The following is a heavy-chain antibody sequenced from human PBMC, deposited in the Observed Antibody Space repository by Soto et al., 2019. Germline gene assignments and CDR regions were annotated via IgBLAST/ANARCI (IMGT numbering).Heavy chain of an antibody. CDR3: ASRTYAMDV. J-gene: IGHJ6*02. Sequence: QVQLQESGPGLVKPSGTLSLTCAVSGGSISSSNWWSWVRQPPGKGLEWIGEIFHNGNTYSNPSLTSRVTMSVDKSKNHFSLTLNSVTAPDSAVYYCASRTYAMDVWGQGTTVTVSS. V-gene: IGHV4-4*02. CDR2: IFHNGNT. CDR1: GGSISSSNW.